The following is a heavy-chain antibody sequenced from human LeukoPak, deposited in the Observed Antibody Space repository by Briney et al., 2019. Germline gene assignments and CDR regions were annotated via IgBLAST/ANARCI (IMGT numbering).Heavy chain of an antibody. J-gene: IGHJ3*02. V-gene: IGHV1-8*01. CDR1: GYTFTSYD. D-gene: IGHD1-26*01. Sequence: AASVKVSCKASGYTFTSYDINWVRQATGQGLEWMGWMNPNSGNTGYAQKFQGRVTMTRNTSISTAYMELSSLRSEDTAVYYCARGDPIGELTRRIDAFDIWGQGTMVTVSS. CDR3: ARGDPIGELTRRIDAFDI. CDR2: MNPNSGNT.